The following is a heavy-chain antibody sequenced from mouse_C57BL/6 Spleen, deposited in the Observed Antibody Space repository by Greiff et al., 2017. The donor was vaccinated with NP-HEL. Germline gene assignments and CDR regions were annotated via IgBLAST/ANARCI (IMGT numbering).Heavy chain of an antibody. CDR1: GYSITSGYY. CDR2: ISYDGSN. D-gene: IGHD1-1*01. V-gene: IGHV3-6*01. Sequence: ESGPGLVKPSQSLSLTCSVTGYSITSGYYWNWIRQFPGNKLEWMGYISYDGSNNYHPSLKNRISITRDTSKNQFFLKLNSVTTEDTATYYCASNIYYYGSSYVWFAYWGQGTLVTVSA. J-gene: IGHJ3*01. CDR3: ASNIYYYGSSYVWFAY.